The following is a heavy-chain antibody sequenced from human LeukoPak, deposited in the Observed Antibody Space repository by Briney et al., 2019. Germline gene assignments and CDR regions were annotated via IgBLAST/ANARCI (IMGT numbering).Heavy chain of an antibody. CDR3: ARDVHGDYGSGWFDP. V-gene: IGHV1-69*05. D-gene: IGHD4-17*01. Sequence: SVKVFXETSGGTFNNSAISWVRQAPGQGLEWLGGIMPLFGTAGYAQKFQGRVTITKDESTRTVYLELTSLTSDDTAVYYCARDVHGDYGSGWFDPWGQGTLVSVSS. CDR1: GGTFNNSA. CDR2: IMPLFGTA. J-gene: IGHJ5*02.